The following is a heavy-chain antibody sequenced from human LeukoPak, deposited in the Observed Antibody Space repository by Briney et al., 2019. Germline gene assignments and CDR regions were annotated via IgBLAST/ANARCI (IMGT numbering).Heavy chain of an antibody. J-gene: IGHJ6*03. CDR2: IYHSGST. CDR3: ARDKVVPAAISDYYYYMDV. Sequence: PSQTLSLTCTVSGGSISSGGYYWSWIRQPPGKGLEWIGYIYHSGSTYYNPSLKSRVTISVDRSKNQFSLKLSSVTAADTAVYYCARDKVVPAAISDYYYYMDVWGKGTTVTVSS. V-gene: IGHV4-30-2*01. CDR1: GGSISSGGYY. D-gene: IGHD2-2*02.